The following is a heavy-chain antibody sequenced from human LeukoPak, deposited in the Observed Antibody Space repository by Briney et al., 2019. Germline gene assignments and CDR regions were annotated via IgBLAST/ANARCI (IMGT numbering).Heavy chain of an antibody. CDR3: ARLPQNKYQYCGGDCYSSKLYYFDY. V-gene: IGHV4-39*01. D-gene: IGHD2-21*02. Sequence: PSETLSLTCTVSGGSIRSSYYYWGWIRQPPGKGLEWIGSIYDSGSTYYNPSLKSRVTISVDTSKNQFSLKLSSVTAADTAVYYCARLPQNKYQYCGGDCYSSKLYYFDYWGQGTLVTVSS. CDR2: IYDSGST. J-gene: IGHJ4*02. CDR1: GGSIRSSYYY.